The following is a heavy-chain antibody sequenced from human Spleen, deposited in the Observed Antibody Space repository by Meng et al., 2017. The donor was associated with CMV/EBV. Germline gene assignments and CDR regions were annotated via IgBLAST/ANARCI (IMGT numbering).Heavy chain of an antibody. CDR2: ISSSSSYI. CDR3: ARDTSSSSWYGDSMDV. V-gene: IGHV3-21*01. Sequence: GESLKISCAASGFTFSSYWMSWVRQAPGKGLEWVSSISSSSSYIYYADSVKGRFTISRDNAKNSLYLQMNSLRAEDTAVYYCARDTSSSSWYGDSMDVWGQGTTVTVSS. D-gene: IGHD6-13*01. CDR1: GFTFSSYW. J-gene: IGHJ6*02.